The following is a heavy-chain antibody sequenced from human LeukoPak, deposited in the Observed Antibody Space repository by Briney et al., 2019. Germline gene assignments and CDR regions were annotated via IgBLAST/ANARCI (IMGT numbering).Heavy chain of an antibody. CDR3: ARGAYSSSPFDY. V-gene: IGHV4-59*01. CDR1: GGSISSYH. D-gene: IGHD6-6*01. Sequence: SETLSLTCTVSGGSISSYHWSWIRQPPGKGLEWIGYIYYSGSTNYNPSLKSRVTISVDTSKNQFSLKLSSVTAADTAVYYCARGAYSSSPFDYWGQGTLVTVSS. CDR2: IYYSGST. J-gene: IGHJ4*02.